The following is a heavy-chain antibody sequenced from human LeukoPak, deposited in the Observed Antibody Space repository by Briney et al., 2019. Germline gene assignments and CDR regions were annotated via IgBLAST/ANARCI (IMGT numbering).Heavy chain of an antibody. D-gene: IGHD3-22*01. J-gene: IGHJ4*02. Sequence: ASVKVSCKASGYTFTSYGISWVRQAPGQGLEWMGWISAYNGNTNYAQKLQGRVTMTTDTSTSTAYMELRSLRSDDTAVYYCAVGYYDSSGYPLFDYWGQGTLVTVSS. CDR2: ISAYNGNT. V-gene: IGHV1-18*01. CDR3: AVGYYDSSGYPLFDY. CDR1: GYTFTSYG.